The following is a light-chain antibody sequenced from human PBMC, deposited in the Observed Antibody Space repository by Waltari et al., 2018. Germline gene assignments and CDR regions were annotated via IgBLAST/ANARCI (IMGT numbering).Light chain of an antibody. CDR2: IDN. CDR1: NSNVGGNT. Sequence: QSVLTQPASASGTPGQRVTISCSGSNSNVGGNTVNWYQQFPGTAPKHLLYIDNLRPSGIPDRCSGSKSGTSASRALSGLQSEDEADYYCAVWDDSLNGPVFGGGTKLTVL. J-gene: IGLJ2*01. CDR3: AVWDDSLNGPV. V-gene: IGLV1-44*01.